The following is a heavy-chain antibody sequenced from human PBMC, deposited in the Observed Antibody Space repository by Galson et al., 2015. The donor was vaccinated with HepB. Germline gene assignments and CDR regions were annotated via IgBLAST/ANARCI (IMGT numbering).Heavy chain of an antibody. CDR3: ARVRGRYQYDAFDI. V-gene: IGHV3-74*01. D-gene: IGHD2-2*01. J-gene: IGHJ3*02. Sequence: SLRLSCAASGFTFVNYWIHWVRQAPGKGPVWVSRINGDGTNTTYADSVKGRFTISRDNAKNTLHLQMNSLRAEDTAVNYCARVRGRYQYDAFDIWGHGTMVSVSS. CDR2: INGDGTNT. CDR1: GFTFVNYW.